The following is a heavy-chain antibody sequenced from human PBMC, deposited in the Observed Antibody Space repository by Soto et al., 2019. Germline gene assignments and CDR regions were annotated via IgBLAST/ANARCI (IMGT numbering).Heavy chain of an antibody. CDR1: GLTFSSYE. CDR3: ASAYDYSNYGYGMDV. V-gene: IGHV3-48*03. CDR2: ISSSGSTI. D-gene: IGHD4-4*01. J-gene: IGHJ6*02. Sequence: PGGSLRLSCAASGLTFSSYEMNWVRQAPGKGLEWVSYISSSGSTIYYADSVKGRFTISGDNAKNSLYLQMNSLRAEDTAVYYCASAYDYSNYGYGMDVWGQGTTVTVSS.